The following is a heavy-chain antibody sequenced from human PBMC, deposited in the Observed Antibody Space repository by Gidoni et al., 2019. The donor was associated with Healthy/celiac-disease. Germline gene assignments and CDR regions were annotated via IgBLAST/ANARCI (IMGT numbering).Heavy chain of an antibody. J-gene: IGHJ4*02. Sequence: VQLVQSGAEVTTPGASVKVSCKASGYTFPGYYMHWVRQATGRGLEWMGWINPNSGGTNYAQKFQGRVTMTRDTSISTAYMELSRLRSDDTAVYYCARVGITGTNFEFDYWGQGTLVTVSS. CDR3: ARVGITGTNFEFDY. D-gene: IGHD1-7*01. CDR1: GYTFPGYY. V-gene: IGHV1-2*02. CDR2: INPNSGGT.